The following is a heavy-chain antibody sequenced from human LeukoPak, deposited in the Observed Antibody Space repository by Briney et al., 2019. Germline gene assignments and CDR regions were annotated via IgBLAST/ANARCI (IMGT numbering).Heavy chain of an antibody. CDR1: GFTFSSFW. CDR2: IKRDGGDK. J-gene: IGHJ4*02. CDR3: ARGDEYTTSP. Sequence: PGGSLRLSCAASGFTFSSFWMSWVREAPGKGREWVANIKRDGGDKYYVDSVKGRFSISRDNAKNSLYLHMNSLRAEDTAVYYCARGDEYTTSPWGQGTLVTVSS. D-gene: IGHD2-2*02. V-gene: IGHV3-7*05.